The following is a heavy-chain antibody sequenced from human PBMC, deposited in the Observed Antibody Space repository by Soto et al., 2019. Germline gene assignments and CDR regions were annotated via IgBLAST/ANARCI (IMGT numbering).Heavy chain of an antibody. CDR2: ISANDVGT. J-gene: IGHJ4*02. D-gene: IGHD1-20*01. CDR3: AKAKNDYNWDNRPPFDY. CDR1: RFTLRNYA. V-gene: IGHV3-23*01. Sequence: PGGSVRLSCDAYRFTLRNYAVTGMRQAPGKGLEWVSLISANDVGTYYAESVKTRFTISTDQSRNTVYLQMDSLRADDTAIYYCAKAKNDYNWDNRPPFDYWGQGTLVTVSS.